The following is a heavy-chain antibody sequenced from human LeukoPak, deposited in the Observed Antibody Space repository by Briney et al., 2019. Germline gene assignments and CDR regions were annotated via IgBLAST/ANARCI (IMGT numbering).Heavy chain of an antibody. Sequence: SETLSLTCTVSGGSISSYYWSWIRQPPGKGLEWLGYTYYSGSTNYNPSLKSRVTISVDTSKNQFSLKLSSVTAADTAVYYCAREAANGITIFTPHFDYWGQGTLVTVPS. V-gene: IGHV4-59*01. D-gene: IGHD3-3*01. CDR3: AREAANGITIFTPHFDY. CDR1: GGSISSYY. CDR2: TYYSGST. J-gene: IGHJ4*02.